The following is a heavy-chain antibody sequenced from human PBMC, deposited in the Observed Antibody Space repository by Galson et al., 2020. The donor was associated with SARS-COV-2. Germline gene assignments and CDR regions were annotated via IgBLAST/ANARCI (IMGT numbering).Heavy chain of an antibody. CDR3: AKDRDTAEFFAGWFDP. CDR2: ISYDGSNK. D-gene: IGHD5-18*01. CDR1: GFTFSSYG. Sequence: GGSLRLSCAASGFTFSSYGMHWVRQAPGKGLEWVAVISYDGSNKYYADSVKGRFTISRDNSKNTLYLQMNSLRAEDTAVYYCAKDRDTAEFFAGWFDPWGQGTLVTVSS. V-gene: IGHV3-30*18. J-gene: IGHJ5*02.